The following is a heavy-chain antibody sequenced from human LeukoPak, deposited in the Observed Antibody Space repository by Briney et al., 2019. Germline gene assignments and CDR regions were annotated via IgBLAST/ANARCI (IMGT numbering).Heavy chain of an antibody. CDR2: ISNSGSTT. V-gene: IGHV3-48*04. J-gene: IGHJ4*02. D-gene: IGHD2-15*01. CDR1: GFTFSSYN. Sequence: PGGSLRLSCAASGFTFSSYNMNWLRQAPGKGLEWVSYISNSGSTTSYADSVKGRFTISRDNAKNSLYLQMDSLRADDSAVYYCARSLKAAGYWGQGTLVTVSS. CDR3: ARSLKAAGY.